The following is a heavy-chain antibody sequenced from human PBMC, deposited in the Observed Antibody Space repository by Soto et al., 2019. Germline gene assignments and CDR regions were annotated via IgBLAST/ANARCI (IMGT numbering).Heavy chain of an antibody. V-gene: IGHV3-23*01. D-gene: IGHD3-10*01. Sequence: EVQLLESGGGLVQPGGSLRLSCAASGFTFSSYAMSWVRQAPGKGLEWVSALSGSGGSTYYADSVKGRFTISRDNSKNTLDLQMNIRRAEDTAVYYCAKDRGPADFAYWVQGTLVTVSS. CDR3: AKDRGPADFAY. CDR2: LSGSGGST. J-gene: IGHJ4*02. CDR1: GFTFSSYA.